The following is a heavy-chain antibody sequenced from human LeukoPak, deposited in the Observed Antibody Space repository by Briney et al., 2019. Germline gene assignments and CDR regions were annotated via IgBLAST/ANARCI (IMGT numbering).Heavy chain of an antibody. D-gene: IGHD1-26*01. Sequence: ASVKVSCKASGYTFTGYYMHWVRQAPGQGLEWMGWINPNSGGTNYAQKFQGRVTMTRDTSISTAYMELSRLRSEDTAVYYCARDARWDRHVAEYFQHWGQGTLVTVSS. CDR2: INPNSGGT. CDR1: GYTFTGYY. V-gene: IGHV1-2*02. J-gene: IGHJ1*01. CDR3: ARDARWDRHVAEYFQH.